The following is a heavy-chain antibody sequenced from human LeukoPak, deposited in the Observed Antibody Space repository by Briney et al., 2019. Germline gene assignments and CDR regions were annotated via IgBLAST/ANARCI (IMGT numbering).Heavy chain of an antibody. J-gene: IGHJ6*02. CDR3: ARDRRYCSGGSCFPGMDV. CDR2: IYSGGST. D-gene: IGHD2-15*01. CDR1: GFTVSSNY. Sequence: PGGSLRLSCAASGFTVSSNYMSWVRQAPGKGLEWVSVIYSGGSTYYADSVKGRFTISRHNSKNTLYLQMNSLRAEDTAVYYCARDRRYCSGGSCFPGMDVWGQGTTVTVSS. V-gene: IGHV3-53*04.